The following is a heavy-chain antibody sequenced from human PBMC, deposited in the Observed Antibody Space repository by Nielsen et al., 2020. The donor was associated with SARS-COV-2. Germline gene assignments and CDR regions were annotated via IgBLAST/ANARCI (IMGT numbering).Heavy chain of an antibody. CDR1: GYTFTGYY. CDR3: ARVAAAGTPNWFDP. D-gene: IGHD6-13*01. J-gene: IGHJ5*02. CDR2: INPNSGGT. Sequence: ASVKVSCKASGYTFTGYYMHWVRQAPGQGLEWMGRINPNSGGTNYAQKFQGRVTMTRDTSISTAYMELSRLRSDDTAVYYCARVAAAGTPNWFDPWGQGTLVTVSS. V-gene: IGHV1-2*06.